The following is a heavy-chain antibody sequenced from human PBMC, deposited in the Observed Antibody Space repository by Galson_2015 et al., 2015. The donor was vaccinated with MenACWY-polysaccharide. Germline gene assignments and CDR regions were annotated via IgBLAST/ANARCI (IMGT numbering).Heavy chain of an antibody. D-gene: IGHD2-2*01. Sequence: SVKVSCKASGYSFTKYIMYWLRQAPGQRLEYMGWINTGSGNTKVSQKFQDRVTITGDTSTNTVFLELSSLKSEDTALYYCARDYASRSGVVLPGVYFDPCGQGTLVIVAS. V-gene: IGHV1-3*04. J-gene: IGHJ5*02. CDR3: ARDYASRSGVVLPGVYFDP. CDR2: INTGSGNT. CDR1: GYSFTKYI.